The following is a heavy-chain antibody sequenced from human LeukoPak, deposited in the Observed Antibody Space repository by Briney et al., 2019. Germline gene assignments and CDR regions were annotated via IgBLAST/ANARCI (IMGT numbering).Heavy chain of an antibody. D-gene: IGHD3-22*01. CDR1: GFTFSSYA. J-gene: IGHJ4*02. Sequence: GGSLRLSCAASGFTFSSYAMSWVRQAPGKGLEWVPAISGSGGSTYYADSVKGRFTISRDNSKNTLYLQMNSLRAEGTAVYYCAKSADYYDVIADWGQGTLVTVSS. CDR3: AKSADYYDVIAD. CDR2: ISGSGGST. V-gene: IGHV3-23*01.